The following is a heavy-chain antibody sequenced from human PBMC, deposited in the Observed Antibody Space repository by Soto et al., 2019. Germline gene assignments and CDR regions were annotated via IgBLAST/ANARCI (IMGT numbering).Heavy chain of an antibody. V-gene: IGHV1-24*01. CDR1: GYTLTELS. CDR2: FDPKDGET. CDR3: ATDQRADSSNDAFDI. Sequence: GASVKVSCKVSGYTLTELSMHWVRQAPGKGLEWMGGFDPKDGETIYAQKFQGRVTMTEDTSTDTAYMELSSLRSEDTAVYYCATDQRADSSNDAFDIWGRGTMVTVSS. D-gene: IGHD3-22*01. J-gene: IGHJ3*02.